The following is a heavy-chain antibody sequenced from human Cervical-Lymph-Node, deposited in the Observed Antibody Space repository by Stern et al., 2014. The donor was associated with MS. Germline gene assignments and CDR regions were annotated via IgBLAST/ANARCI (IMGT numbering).Heavy chain of an antibody. J-gene: IGHJ4*02. CDR3: ARYLTTVDPFDY. D-gene: IGHD4-23*01. CDR1: GFTFTSYY. Sequence: VQLVQSGAEVKKPGASVKVSCKTSGFTFTSYYLHWVRQAPGQGLVWMGIINPTSGGTTYAQIFQGRVTMTRDTSTSTVYMELSSLRSEDTAVYYCARYLTTVDPFDYWGQGTLVTVSS. V-gene: IGHV1-46*03. CDR2: INPTSGGT.